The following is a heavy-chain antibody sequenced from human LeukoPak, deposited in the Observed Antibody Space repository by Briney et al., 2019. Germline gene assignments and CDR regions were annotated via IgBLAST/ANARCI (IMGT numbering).Heavy chain of an antibody. CDR2: IVVGSGNT. CDR1: GFTLTSSA. J-gene: IGHJ3*01. Sequence: TSVNFSSNASGFTLTSSAVQWVRQARGQRLEWIGWIVVGSGNTKYAQKFQERVTITRDKSTSLVYMELSSLRSEDTAVYYCAAEAAYYYDSCYAFDVWGQGTMVTVSS. D-gene: IGHD3-22*01. V-gene: IGHV1-58*01. CDR3: AAEAAYYYDSCYAFDV.